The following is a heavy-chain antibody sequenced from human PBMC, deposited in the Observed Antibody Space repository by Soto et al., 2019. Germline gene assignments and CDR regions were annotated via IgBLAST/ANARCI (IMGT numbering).Heavy chain of an antibody. J-gene: IGHJ5*02. CDR3: ARHGTVVPAAMTSTWWEVWFDP. CDR1: GGSISSSSYY. V-gene: IGHV4-39*01. Sequence: QLQLQESGPGLVKPSETLSLTCTVSGGSISSSSYYWGWIRQPPGKGLEWIGSIYYSGSTYYNPSLKSRVTISVDTSKNQFSLKLSSVTAADTAVYYCARHGTVVPAAMTSTWWEVWFDPWGQGTLVTVSS. D-gene: IGHD2-2*01. CDR2: IYYSGST.